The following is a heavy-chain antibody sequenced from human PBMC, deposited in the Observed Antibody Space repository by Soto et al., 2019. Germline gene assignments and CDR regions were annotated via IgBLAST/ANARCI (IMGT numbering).Heavy chain of an antibody. CDR1: GFTFSSYA. CDR3: AKDGAPSGDYHYFDY. J-gene: IGHJ4*02. CDR2: ISNNGGRT. Sequence: EVQLLESGGGLVQPGGSLRLSCAASGFTFSSYAMSWVRQSPGKGLEWVSTISNNGGRTYYSDSVKGRFTISRDNSKNTLYLQMNSLRAEDTATYYCAKDGAPSGDYHYFDYWGQGTLLTVSS. D-gene: IGHD4-17*01. V-gene: IGHV3-23*01.